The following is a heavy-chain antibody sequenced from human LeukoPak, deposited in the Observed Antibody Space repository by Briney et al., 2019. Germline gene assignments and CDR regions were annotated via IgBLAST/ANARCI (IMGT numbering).Heavy chain of an antibody. Sequence: PGGSLRLSCAASGFTFSSYEMNWVRQAPGKGLEWVSYISSSGSTIYYADSVKGRFTISRDNAKNSLYLQMNSLRAEDTAVYYCAGAGASKIYGSGLFDYWGQGTLVTVSS. CDR1: GFTFSSYE. CDR3: AGAGASKIYGSGLFDY. D-gene: IGHD3-10*01. J-gene: IGHJ4*02. CDR2: ISSSGSTI. V-gene: IGHV3-48*03.